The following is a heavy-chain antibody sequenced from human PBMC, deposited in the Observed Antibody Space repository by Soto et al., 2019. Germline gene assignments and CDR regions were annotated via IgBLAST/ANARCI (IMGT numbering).Heavy chain of an antibody. J-gene: IGHJ6*03. V-gene: IGHV3-21*01. CDR2: ISSSSSYI. Sequence: GGSLRLSCAASGFTFSSYSMNWVRQAPGKGLEWVSSISSSSSYIYYADSVKGRFTISRDNAKNSLYLQMNSLRAEDTAVYYCARGVLWFGELLLNYYYYYYMDVWGKGTTVTVSS. CDR1: GFTFSSYS. D-gene: IGHD3-10*01. CDR3: ARGVLWFGELLLNYYYYYYMDV.